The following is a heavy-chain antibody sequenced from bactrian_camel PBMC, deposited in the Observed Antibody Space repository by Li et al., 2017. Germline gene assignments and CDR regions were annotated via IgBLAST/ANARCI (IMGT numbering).Heavy chain of an antibody. CDR2: INSRGGSA. J-gene: IGHJ6*01. CDR3: VRDLGTTGWYFDN. V-gene: IGHV3S40*01. D-gene: IGHD5*01. CDR1: GFTFSLYH. Sequence: VQLVESGGGLVQPGGSLRLSCAASGFTFSLYHVSWVRQAPGKGLEWVSAINSRGGSAYYADSVKGRFTISRDSAKNTAYLQMNSVKPEDTAVYYCVRDLGTTGWYFDNWGQGTQVTVS.